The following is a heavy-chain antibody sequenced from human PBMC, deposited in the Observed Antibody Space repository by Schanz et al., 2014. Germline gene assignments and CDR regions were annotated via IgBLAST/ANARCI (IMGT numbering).Heavy chain of an antibody. D-gene: IGHD4-17*01. J-gene: IGHJ6*02. Sequence: EVQLVESGGGLVKPGGSLRVSCAASGFTFSSYSISWVRQAPGKGLEWVSSISSSGSYIYFPDSVKGRFTISRDNAKNSLYLQMNSLRAEDTAVYYCARVRAYDYGAEAHGMDVWGHGTTVTFSS. CDR2: ISSSGSYI. V-gene: IGHV3-21*02. CDR3: ARVRAYDYGAEAHGMDV. CDR1: GFTFSSYS.